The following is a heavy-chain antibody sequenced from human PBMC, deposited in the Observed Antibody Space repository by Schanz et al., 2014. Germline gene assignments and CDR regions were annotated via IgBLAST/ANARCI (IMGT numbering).Heavy chain of an antibody. CDR1: GFTVSSNY. CDR3: ARRKHAFDI. CDR2: IYTSGST. Sequence: EVQLVESGGGLVQPGGSLRLSCAASGFTVSSNYMSWVRQAPGKGLEWVLVIYTSGSTYYADSVRGRFTFSRDNSKNTLYLQMNSLRAEDTAVYYCARRKHAFDIWGQGTMVTVSS. J-gene: IGHJ3*02. V-gene: IGHV3-66*01.